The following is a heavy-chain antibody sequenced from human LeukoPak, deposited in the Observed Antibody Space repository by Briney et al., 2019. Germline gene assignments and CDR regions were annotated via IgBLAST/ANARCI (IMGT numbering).Heavy chain of an antibody. CDR1: GYTFTGYY. Sequence: ASVKVSCKASGYTFTGYYMHWVRQAPGQGLEWMGIINPSGGSTSYAQKFQGRVTMTRDTSTSTVYMELSSLRSEDTAVYYCARQYYYGSGTDTWYFDLWGRGTLVTVSS. CDR2: INPSGGST. V-gene: IGHV1-46*01. CDR3: ARQYYYGSGTDTWYFDL. J-gene: IGHJ2*01. D-gene: IGHD3-10*01.